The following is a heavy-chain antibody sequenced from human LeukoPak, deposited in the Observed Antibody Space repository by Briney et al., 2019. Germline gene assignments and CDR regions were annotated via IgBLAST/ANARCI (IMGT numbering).Heavy chain of an antibody. V-gene: IGHV1-18*01. J-gene: IGHJ3*02. CDR3: ARDYCSSTSCYYAFDI. D-gene: IGHD2-2*01. CDR2: ISAYNGNT. CDR1: GYTFTSYG. Sequence: VSVKVSCKASGYTFTSYGISWVRQAPGQGLEWMGWISAYNGNTNYAQKLQGRVTMTTDTSTSTAYMELRSLRSDDTAVYYCARDYCSSTSCYYAFDIWGQGTMVTVSS.